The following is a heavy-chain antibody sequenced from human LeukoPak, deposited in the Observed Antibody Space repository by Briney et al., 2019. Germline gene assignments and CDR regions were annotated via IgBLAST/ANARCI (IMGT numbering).Heavy chain of an antibody. CDR1: GGSISNRGSS. CDR2: IYRSGST. J-gene: IGHJ4*02. CDR3: ARTSLRPYYFDY. Sequence: QLQESGSGLVKHSQTLFLTCGVSGGSISNRGSSWSWIRPRAGEGLEWIGYIYRSGSTYYNPSLKSRVTISIDKSKDQFSLELISVTAADTAVYYCARTSLRPYYFDYWGQGTLVTVSS. D-gene: IGHD3-16*01. V-gene: IGHV4-30-2*01.